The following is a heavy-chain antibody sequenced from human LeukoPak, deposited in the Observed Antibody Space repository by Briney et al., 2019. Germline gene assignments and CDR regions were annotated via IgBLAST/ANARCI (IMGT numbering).Heavy chain of an antibody. J-gene: IGHJ4*02. D-gene: IGHD3-10*01. CDR3: ARVVAGGSGSYAGFFYFDY. CDR1: GYTFTSYY. V-gene: IGHV1-46*01. Sequence: GASVKVSCKASGYTFTSYYMHWVRQAPGQGLEWMGIINPSGGSTSYAQKFQGRVTMTRDTSTSTVHMELSSLRSEDTAVYYCARVVAGGSGSYAGFFYFDYWGQGTLVTVSS. CDR2: INPSGGST.